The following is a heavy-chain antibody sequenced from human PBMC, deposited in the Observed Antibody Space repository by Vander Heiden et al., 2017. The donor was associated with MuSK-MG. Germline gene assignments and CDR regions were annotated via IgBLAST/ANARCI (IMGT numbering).Heavy chain of an antibody. J-gene: IGHJ4*02. Sequence: EVQLVESGGGLVQPGGSLRLSCVASGFSFTPHWMTWFRQTPGKGLEWVANIRPGGSDKHYVESVKGRFTISRDDATNSVFLQMNSLRVEDTAVYYCARGGRVAVPGEILWGQGTLVTVSS. D-gene: IGHD3-16*01. CDR3: ARGGRVAVPGEIL. V-gene: IGHV3-7*01. CDR2: IRPGGSDK. CDR1: GFSFTPHW.